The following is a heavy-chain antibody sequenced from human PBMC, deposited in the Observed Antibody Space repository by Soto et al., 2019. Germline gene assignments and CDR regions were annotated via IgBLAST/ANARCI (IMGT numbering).Heavy chain of an antibody. CDR2: IYPGDSDT. J-gene: IGHJ4*02. V-gene: IGHV5-51*01. Sequence: KVSCKGYGYSFTSYWIGWVRQMPGKGLEWMGIIYPGDSDTRYSPSFQGQVTISADKYISTAYLQWSSLKASDTAMYYCSRRDYYDSSCYYHGSDYWGQGTLVTVSS. D-gene: IGHD3-22*01. CDR1: GYSFTSYW. CDR3: SRRDYYDSSCYYHGSDY.